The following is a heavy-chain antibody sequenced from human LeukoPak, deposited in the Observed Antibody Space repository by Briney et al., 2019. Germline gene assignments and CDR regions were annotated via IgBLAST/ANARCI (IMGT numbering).Heavy chain of an antibody. V-gene: IGHV3-66*01. Sequence: PGGSLRLSCAASGFTVSSNYMSWVRQAPGKGLEWVSVIYSGGSTYYADSVKGRFTISRDNSKNTLYLQMNSLRAEDTAVYYCARVGYSGYEYYFDYWGQGTLVTVSS. J-gene: IGHJ4*02. CDR2: IYSGGST. CDR1: GFTVSSNY. CDR3: ARVGYSGYEYYFDY. D-gene: IGHD5-12*01.